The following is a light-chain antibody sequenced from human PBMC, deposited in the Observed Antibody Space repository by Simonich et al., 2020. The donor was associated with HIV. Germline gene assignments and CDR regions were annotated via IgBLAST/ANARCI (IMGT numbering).Light chain of an antibody. CDR3: QQAITFPRT. J-gene: IGKJ1*01. CDR2: AAS. CDR1: QGISRW. Sequence: DIQMTQSPSSVSASVGDRVTTTFRASQGISRWLAWYQQRPGKAPKLLMYAASSLQSGVPSRFSGSGAGTKFTLTISSLQPEDFATYYCQQAITFPRTFGQGTRVDVK. V-gene: IGKV1-12*01.